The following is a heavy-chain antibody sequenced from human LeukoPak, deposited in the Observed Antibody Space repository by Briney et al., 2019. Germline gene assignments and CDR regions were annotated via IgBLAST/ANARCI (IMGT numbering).Heavy chain of an antibody. J-gene: IGHJ4*02. Sequence: GRSLRLSCAASGFTFSSYGMHWVRQAPGKGLEWVAGISYDGSNKYYADSVKGRFTISRDNSKNTLYLQMNSLRAEDTAVYYCALIAAAGYFDYWGQGTLVTVSS. V-gene: IGHV3-30*03. CDR3: ALIAAAGYFDY. CDR1: GFTFSSYG. CDR2: ISYDGSNK. D-gene: IGHD6-13*01.